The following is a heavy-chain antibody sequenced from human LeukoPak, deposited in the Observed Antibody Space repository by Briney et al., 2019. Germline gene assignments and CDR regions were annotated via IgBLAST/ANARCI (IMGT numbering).Heavy chain of an antibody. Sequence: GGSLRLSCAASGVIANSNFMTWVRQAPGKGLEWVSVIYSAGNTYLADSVKGRFTISRDNSQNTLYLQMNSLRAEDTAVYYCARTYGSSWCDHWGQGTLVTVSS. V-gene: IGHV3-53*01. CDR2: IYSAGNT. D-gene: IGHD6-13*01. J-gene: IGHJ5*02. CDR1: GVIANSNF. CDR3: ARTYGSSWCDH.